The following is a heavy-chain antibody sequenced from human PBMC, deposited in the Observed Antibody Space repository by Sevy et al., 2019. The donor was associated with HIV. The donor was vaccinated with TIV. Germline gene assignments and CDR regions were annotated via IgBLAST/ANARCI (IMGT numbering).Heavy chain of an antibody. D-gene: IGHD2-15*01. CDR1: GFTFSNYW. J-gene: IGHJ4*02. V-gene: IGHV3-7*03. CDR3: ARGGVSAPLSGGNY. CDR2: IKPDGSEQ. Sequence: GGSLRLSCATSGFTFSNYWMTWVRHTPGKGLEWVANIKPDGSEQNYADSVKGRFTISRDNAKDSLYLQVSSLRAEDTALYYCARGGVSAPLSGGNYWGQGALVTVSS.